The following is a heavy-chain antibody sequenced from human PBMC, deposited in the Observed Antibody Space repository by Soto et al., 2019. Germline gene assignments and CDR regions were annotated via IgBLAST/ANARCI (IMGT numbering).Heavy chain of an antibody. CDR1: GGSISSFQ. CDR3: ARDLNYGFRRERDKYFDS. CDR2: IDASGST. Sequence: PWETLSLTCTVSGGSISSFQRSWIRQTGGKGLEWIGRIDASGSTNYNPSLKSRVIMSVDTSKNQFSLKVTSVTAADTAVYYCARDLNYGFRRERDKYFDSSGQATLLTVST. J-gene: IGHJ5*01. D-gene: IGHD3-3*01. V-gene: IGHV4-4*07.